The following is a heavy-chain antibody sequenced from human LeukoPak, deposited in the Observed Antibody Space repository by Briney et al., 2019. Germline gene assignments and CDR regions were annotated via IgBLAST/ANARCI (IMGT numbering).Heavy chain of an antibody. CDR1: GFTFSSYW. D-gene: IGHD6-13*01. CDR2: IKQDGSEK. J-gene: IGHJ6*02. V-gene: IGHV3-7*01. CDR3: ARDGSGIAYYYYGMDV. Sequence: GGSLRLSCAASGFTFSSYWMSWVRQAPGKGLEWVANIKQDGSEKYYVDSVKGRFTISRDNAKNSVYLQMNSLRAEDTAVYHCARDGSGIAYYYYGMDVWGQGTTVIVSS.